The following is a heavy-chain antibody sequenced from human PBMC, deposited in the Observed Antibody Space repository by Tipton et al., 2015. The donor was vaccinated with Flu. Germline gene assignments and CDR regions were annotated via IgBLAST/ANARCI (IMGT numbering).Heavy chain of an antibody. D-gene: IGHD1-26*01. Sequence: TLSLTCAVSGYSISSGYYWGWIRQPPGKGLEWIGSIYHSGSTYHNPSLKSRVTISVDTSKNQFPLKLSSVTAADTAVYYCARQLSVGATSGFDYWGQGTLVTVSS. CDR1: GYSISSGYY. J-gene: IGHJ4*02. CDR2: IYHSGST. V-gene: IGHV4-38-2*01. CDR3: ARQLSVGATSGFDY.